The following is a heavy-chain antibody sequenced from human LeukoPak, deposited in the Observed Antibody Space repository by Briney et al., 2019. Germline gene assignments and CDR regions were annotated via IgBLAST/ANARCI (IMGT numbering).Heavy chain of an antibody. V-gene: IGHV3-23*01. J-gene: IGHJ4*02. CDR1: GFTFSSYA. CDR3: AKKRYSSGWSRLYYFDY. Sequence: GGSLRLSCAASGFTFSSYAMSWVRQAPGKGLEWVSAISGSGGSTYYADSVKGRFTISRDNSKNTLYVQMNSLRAEDTAVYYCAKKRYSSGWSRLYYFDYWGQGTLVTVSS. CDR2: ISGSGGST. D-gene: IGHD6-19*01.